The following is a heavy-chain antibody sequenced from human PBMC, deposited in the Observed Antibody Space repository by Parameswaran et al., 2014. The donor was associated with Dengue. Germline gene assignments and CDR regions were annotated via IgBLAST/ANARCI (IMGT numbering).Heavy chain of an antibody. CDR3: ARAAGGYDEPYYFDY. Sequence: VRQAPGKGLEWVSVIYSGGSTYYADSVKGRFTISRDNSKNTLYLQMNSLRAEDTAVYYCARAAGGYDEPYYFDYWGQGTLVTVSS. CDR2: IYSGGST. D-gene: IGHD5-12*01. J-gene: IGHJ4*02. V-gene: IGHV3-53*01.